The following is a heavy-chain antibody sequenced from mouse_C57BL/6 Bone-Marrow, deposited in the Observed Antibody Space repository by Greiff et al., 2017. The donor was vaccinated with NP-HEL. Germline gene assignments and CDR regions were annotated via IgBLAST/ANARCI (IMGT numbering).Heavy chain of an antibody. V-gene: IGHV1-64*01. D-gene: IGHD1-1*01. J-gene: IGHJ4*01. CDR1: GYTFTSYW. CDR3: ARRSVITTVAYYAMDY. Sequence: VQLQQPGAELVKPGASVKLSCKASGYTFTSYWMHWVKQRPGPGLEWIGMIHPNSGSTNYNEKFKSKATLTVDQSSSTAYMQLRSLTSEDSAVYYCARRSVITTVAYYAMDYWGQGTSVTVSS. CDR2: IHPNSGST.